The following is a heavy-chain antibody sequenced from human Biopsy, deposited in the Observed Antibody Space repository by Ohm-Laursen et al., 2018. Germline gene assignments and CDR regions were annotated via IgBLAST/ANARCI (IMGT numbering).Heavy chain of an antibody. CDR1: GYTFTSYD. J-gene: IGHJ5*02. CDR2: LNPVSGNS. Sequence: ATVKIACKASGYTFTSYDITWVRQASGQGPEWIGWLNPVSGNSNFGQKFRGRVTVTSDTSISTAYMELSGLTSDDTATYYCGRAVRNQLLTDPWGQGTLVTVTS. D-gene: IGHD1-7*01. V-gene: IGHV1-8*01. CDR3: GRAVRNQLLTDP.